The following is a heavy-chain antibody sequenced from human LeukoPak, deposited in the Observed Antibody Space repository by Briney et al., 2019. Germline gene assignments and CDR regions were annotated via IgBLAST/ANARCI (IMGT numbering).Heavy chain of an antibody. V-gene: IGHV3-11*04. CDR2: ISSSGSTI. J-gene: IGHJ6*03. CDR3: AISRYSSGWYREYYYYYMDV. CDR1: GFTFSDYY. D-gene: IGHD6-19*01. Sequence: GGSLRLSCAASGFTFSDYYMSWIRQAPGKGLEWVSYISSSGSTIYYADSVKGRFTISRDNSKNTLYLQMNSLRAEDTAVYYCAISRYSSGWYREYYYYYMDVWGKGTTVTVSS.